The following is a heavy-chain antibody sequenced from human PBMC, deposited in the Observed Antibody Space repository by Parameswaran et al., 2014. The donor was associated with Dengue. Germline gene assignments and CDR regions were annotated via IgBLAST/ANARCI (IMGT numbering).Heavy chain of an antibody. CDR3: ARDHSSPRGTMVRELCHWFDP. D-gene: IGHD3-10*01. CDR2: SNAGNGNT. J-gene: IGHJ5*02. V-gene: IGHV1-3*02. Sequence: WVRQAPGQRLEWMGWSNAGNGNTKYSQEFQGRVTITRDTSASTAYMELSSLRSEDMAVYYCARDHSSPRGTMVRELCHWFDPWGQGTLVTVSS.